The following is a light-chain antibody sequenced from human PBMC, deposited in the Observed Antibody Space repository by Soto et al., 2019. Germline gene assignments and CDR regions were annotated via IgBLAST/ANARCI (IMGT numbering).Light chain of an antibody. V-gene: IGKV3-20*01. J-gene: IGKJ4*01. CDR2: GAS. CDR3: HQYGNSPPLT. CDR1: QSVSSH. Sequence: EIVLTQSPGTLSLSPGERATLSCRASQSVSSHLAWYQQRPGQAPRLLIYGASSRATGIPGRFSGSGSGTDFTLTISRLEPEDFALYYCHQYGNSPPLTFGGGTKVDIK.